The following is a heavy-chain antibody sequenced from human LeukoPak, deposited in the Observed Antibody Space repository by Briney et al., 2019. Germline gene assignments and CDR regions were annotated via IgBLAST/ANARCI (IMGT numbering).Heavy chain of an antibody. V-gene: IGHV3-21*01. D-gene: IGHD2-2*02. J-gene: IGHJ5*02. CDR1: GFTFSSYS. CDR2: ISSSSSYI. Sequence: PGGSLRLSCAASGFTFSSYSMNWVRQAPGKGLEWASSISSSSSYIYYADSVKGRFTISRDNAKNSLYLQMNSLRAEDTAVYYCARSLYQLLYRGWFDPWGQGTLVTVSS. CDR3: ARSLYQLLYRGWFDP.